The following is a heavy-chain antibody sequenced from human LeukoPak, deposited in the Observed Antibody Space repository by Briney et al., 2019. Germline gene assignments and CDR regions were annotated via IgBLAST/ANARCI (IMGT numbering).Heavy chain of an antibody. V-gene: IGHV4-4*07. CDR2: FYSSEST. CDR3: ARQYSSKFDY. D-gene: IGHD6-13*01. Sequence: SETLSLTCTVSGDSISSYFWSWIRQPAGKGLEWIGRFYSSESTNYNPSLKSRVTMSVDTSKNQFSLKLSSVTAADTAVYHCARQYSSKFDYWGQGIMVTVSS. CDR1: GDSISSYF. J-gene: IGHJ4*02.